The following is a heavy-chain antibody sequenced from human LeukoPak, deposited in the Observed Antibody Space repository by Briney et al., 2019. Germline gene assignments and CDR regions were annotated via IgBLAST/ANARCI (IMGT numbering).Heavy chain of an antibody. CDR1: GYPFTGYY. CDR2: INPSSGDT. Sequence: GASVKVSCKTSGYPFTGYYMHWVRQAPGQGLEWMGWINPSSGDTYYAQNFQGRVTMTRDTSISTAYMELSWLTSDDTAVYYCARDGNEALAGTGAVTYRGQGTLVTVSS. V-gene: IGHV1-2*02. J-gene: IGHJ4*02. D-gene: IGHD6-19*01. CDR3: ARDGNEALAGTGAVTY.